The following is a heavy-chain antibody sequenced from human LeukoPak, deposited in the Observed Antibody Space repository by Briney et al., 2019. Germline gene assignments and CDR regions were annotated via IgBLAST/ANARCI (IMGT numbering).Heavy chain of an antibody. CDR3: ARDSSSWYRSYYYGMDV. J-gene: IGHJ6*02. CDR1: GYTFTSYG. D-gene: IGHD6-13*01. V-gene: IGHV1-18*01. Sequence: ASVKVSCKASGYTFTSYGISWVRQAPGQGLEWMGWISAYNGNTSYAQKLQGRVTMTTDTSTSTAYMELRSLRSDDTAVYYCARDSSSWYRSYYYGMDVWGQGTTVTVSS. CDR2: ISAYNGNT.